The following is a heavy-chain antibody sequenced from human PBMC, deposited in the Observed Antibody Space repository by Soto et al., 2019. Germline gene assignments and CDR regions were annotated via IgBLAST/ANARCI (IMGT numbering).Heavy chain of an antibody. J-gene: IGHJ6*02. CDR1: GFTFSSYG. D-gene: IGHD1-26*01. Sequence: QVQLVESGGGVVQPGRSLRLSCAASGFTFSSYGMHWVRQAPGKGLEWVAVISYDGSNKYYADSVKGRFTISRDNSKNPVYLQMNSLRAEETAVYYCAKDSRELLHWGADYYYYGIDVWGQGTTVTVSS. CDR3: AKDSRELLHWGADYYYYGIDV. V-gene: IGHV3-30*18. CDR2: ISYDGSNK.